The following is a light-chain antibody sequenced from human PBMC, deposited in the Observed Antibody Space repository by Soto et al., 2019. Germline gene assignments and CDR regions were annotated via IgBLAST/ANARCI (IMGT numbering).Light chain of an antibody. CDR3: SSYTTTSALV. Sequence: QSALTHPASVSGSPGQSITISCTGTSSDVGGYDYVSWYQHHPGKVPKLIIYEVSKRPSGVSHRFSGSKSGNTASLTISGLQTEDEADYYCSSYTTTSALVFGGGTKLTVL. V-gene: IGLV2-14*01. CDR1: SSDVGGYDY. J-gene: IGLJ2*01. CDR2: EVS.